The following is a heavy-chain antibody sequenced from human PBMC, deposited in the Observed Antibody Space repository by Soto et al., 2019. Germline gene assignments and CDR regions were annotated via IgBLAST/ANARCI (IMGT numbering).Heavy chain of an antibody. CDR2: IIPIFGTA. Sequence: SVEVSCKAYGGTFSSYAISWVRQAPGQGLEWMGGIIPIFGTANYAQKFQGRVTITADESTSKAYMELSSLRSEDTAVYYCASRRDGYNYLDYGGQGTLVTVSS. CDR3: ASRRDGYNYLDY. D-gene: IGHD5-12*01. CDR1: GGTFSSYA. J-gene: IGHJ4*02. V-gene: IGHV1-69*13.